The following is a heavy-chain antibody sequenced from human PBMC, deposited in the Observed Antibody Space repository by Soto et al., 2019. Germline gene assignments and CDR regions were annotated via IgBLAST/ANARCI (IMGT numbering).Heavy chain of an antibody. V-gene: IGHV3-23*01. CDR3: AKDAVSGDGLWLVAD. D-gene: IGHD2-21*02. CDR2: ITGSGSTI. J-gene: IGHJ4*02. Sequence: EVQLLESGGGLVQPGGSLRLSCAASGFSFSKYAMIWVRQAPGQGQEWVSGITGSGSTIEYAASVKGRFTISRDNSKNTVYLQMNSLRPEDTAMYYCAKDAVSGDGLWLVADWGQGTQVTVS. CDR1: GFSFSKYA.